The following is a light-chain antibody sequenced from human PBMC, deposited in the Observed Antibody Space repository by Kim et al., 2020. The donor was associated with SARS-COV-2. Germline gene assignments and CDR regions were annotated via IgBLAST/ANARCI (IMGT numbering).Light chain of an antibody. CDR2: GAS. J-gene: IGKJ1*01. CDR1: QSVSSNY. Sequence: EIVLTQSPGTLSVSPGERATLSCRASQSVSSNYLAWYQQKPGQAPRLLIYGASSRATGIPDRFSGSGSGTDFTLTISRLEPEDFAVYYCQQYGNSPWTFGQGTKVDIK. V-gene: IGKV3-20*01. CDR3: QQYGNSPWT.